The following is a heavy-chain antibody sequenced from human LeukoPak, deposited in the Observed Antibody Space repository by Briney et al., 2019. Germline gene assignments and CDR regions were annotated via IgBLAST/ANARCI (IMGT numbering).Heavy chain of an antibody. J-gene: IGHJ4*02. V-gene: IGHV1-18*01. D-gene: IGHD1-26*01. CDR2: ISAYNGNT. CDR3: ARVESVGATLDLYYFDY. Sequence: ASVKVSCKASGYTFTSYGISWVRQAPGQGLEWMGWISAYNGNTNYAQKLQGRVTMTTDTSTSTAYMELRSLRSDDTAVYYCARVESVGATLDLYYFDYWGQGTLVTVSS. CDR1: GYTFTSYG.